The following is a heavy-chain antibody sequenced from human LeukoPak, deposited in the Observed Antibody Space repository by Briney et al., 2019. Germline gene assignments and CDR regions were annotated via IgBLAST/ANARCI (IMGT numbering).Heavy chain of an antibody. V-gene: IGHV1-69*13. D-gene: IGHD2-2*01. CDR2: IIPIFGTT. Sequence: ASVKVSFKASGGTFITYAISWVRQAPGQGLAWMGGIIPIFGTTNYAQKFQGRVTITADESTSTAYMELSSLRSEDTAVYYCAREGGGGYCTTTRCYYLDYWGLGTLVTVSS. CDR1: GGTFITYA. J-gene: IGHJ4*01. CDR3: AREGGGGYCTTTRCYYLDY.